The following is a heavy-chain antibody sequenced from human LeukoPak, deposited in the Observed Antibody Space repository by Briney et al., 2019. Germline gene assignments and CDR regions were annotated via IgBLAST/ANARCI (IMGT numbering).Heavy chain of an antibody. CDR2: ISSSGSTI. CDR1: GFTFSSYE. J-gene: IGHJ3*02. CDR3: ARGGRQRYYDFWSGYPPTDAFDI. Sequence: GGSLRLSCAASGFTFSSYEMNWVRQAPGKGLEWVSYISSSGSTIYYADSVKGRFTISRDNAKNSLYLQMNSLRAEDTAVYYCARGGRQRYYDFWSGYPPTDAFDIWGQGTMVTVSS. V-gene: IGHV3-48*03. D-gene: IGHD3-3*01.